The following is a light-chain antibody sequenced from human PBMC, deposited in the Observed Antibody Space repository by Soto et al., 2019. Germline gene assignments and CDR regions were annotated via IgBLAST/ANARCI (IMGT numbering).Light chain of an antibody. Sequence: EIVMTQSPATLSVSPGERATLSCRASQSVSSNLAWYQQKPGQAPRLLIYGASTRATGSPARFSGSGSGTEFTLTISSLQSEDFAVYCCQQYNSWPRRTVGQGNKVEIK. CDR2: GAS. J-gene: IGKJ1*01. CDR3: QQYNSWPRRT. V-gene: IGKV3-15*01. CDR1: QSVSSN.